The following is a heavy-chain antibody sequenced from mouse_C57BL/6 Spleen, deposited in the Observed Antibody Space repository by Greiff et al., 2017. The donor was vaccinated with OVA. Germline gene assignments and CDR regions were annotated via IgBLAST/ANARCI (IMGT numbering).Heavy chain of an antibody. CDR2: IWSGGST. Sequence: VQLQQSGPGLVQPSQSLSITCTVSGFSLTSYGLHWVRQSPGKGLEWLGVIWSGGSTDYNAAFISRLSISKDNSKSQVFFKMNSLQADDTAIYYCASYYYGSSYGYFDVWGTGTTVTVSS. V-gene: IGHV2-2*01. D-gene: IGHD1-1*01. J-gene: IGHJ1*03. CDR1: GFSLTSYG. CDR3: ASYYYGSSYGYFDV.